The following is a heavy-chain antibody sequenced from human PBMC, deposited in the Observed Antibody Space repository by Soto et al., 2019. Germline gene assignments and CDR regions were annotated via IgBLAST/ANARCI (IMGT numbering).Heavy chain of an antibody. V-gene: IGHV1-24*01. CDR3: ATDPVRGWYRGAFDI. CDR2: FDPEDGET. Sequence: ASVKVSCKVSGYTFTELSMHWVRQAPGKGLEWMGGFDPEDGETIYAQKFQGRVTMTEDTSTDTAYMELSSLRSEDTAVYYCATDPVRGWYRGAFDIWGQGTMVTVSS. CDR1: GYTFTELS. D-gene: IGHD6-19*01. J-gene: IGHJ3*02.